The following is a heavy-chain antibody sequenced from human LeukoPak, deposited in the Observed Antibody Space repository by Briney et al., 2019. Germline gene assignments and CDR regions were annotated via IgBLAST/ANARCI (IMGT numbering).Heavy chain of an antibody. J-gene: IGHJ6*03. V-gene: IGHV1-24*01. D-gene: IGHD5-18*01. CDR3: ATNGYSYDYRPYYYMDA. CDR1: GHTLTELS. CDR2: LDPEDGET. Sequence: AASVKVSCKVSGHTLTELSMHWVRQATGKGLEWMGGLDPEDGETIYAQKFQGRVTMTEDTSTDTAYMELSGLRSEDTAVYYCATNGYSYDYRPYYYMDAWGKGTTVTVSS.